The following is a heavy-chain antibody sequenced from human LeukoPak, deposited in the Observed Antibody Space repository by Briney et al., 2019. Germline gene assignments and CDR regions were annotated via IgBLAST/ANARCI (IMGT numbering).Heavy chain of an antibody. CDR2: ISGSSGST. CDR3: AKDVRYYYDSSGYHPDAFDI. J-gene: IGHJ3*02. D-gene: IGHD3-22*01. V-gene: IGHV3-23*01. CDR1: GFTFSSYA. Sequence: PGGSLRLSCAASGFTFSSYAMSWVRQAPGKGLEWVSAISGSSGSTYYADSVKGRFTISRDNSKNTLYLQMNSLRAEDTAVYYCAKDVRYYYDSSGYHPDAFDIWGQGTMVTVSS.